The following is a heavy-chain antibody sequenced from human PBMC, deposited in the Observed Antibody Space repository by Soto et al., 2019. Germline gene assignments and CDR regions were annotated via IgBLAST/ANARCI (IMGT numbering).Heavy chain of an antibody. CDR2: TNWNGGST. CDR3: ARHPCSSGNCYLHYGMDV. CDR1: GFTFDDYA. Sequence: EVQLVESGGGVERPGGSLRLSCAASGFTFDDYALSWVRQVPGKGLEWVCGTNWNGGSTGYVDSVKGRFTISRDNAKNSLYLQMKSLRAEDTALYFCARHPCSSGNCYLHYGMDVWGQGTTVTVSS. V-gene: IGHV3-20*04. D-gene: IGHD2-15*01. J-gene: IGHJ6*02.